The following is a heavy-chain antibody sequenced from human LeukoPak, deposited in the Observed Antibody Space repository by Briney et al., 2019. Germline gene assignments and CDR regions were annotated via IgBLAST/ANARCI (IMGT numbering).Heavy chain of an antibody. D-gene: IGHD6-19*01. CDR3: ASGIDARSDSSD. J-gene: IGHJ4*02. V-gene: IGHV4-39*01. Sequence: SETLSLTCSVSGGSISSSTYYWGWVRQSPGKVLEWIGSINYSGSTYYNPSLKSRVTMTVDMYNNQFSLKLTSVTAADTAVYYCASGIDARSDSSDWGQGTLVTVSS. CDR1: GGSISSSTYY. CDR2: INYSGST.